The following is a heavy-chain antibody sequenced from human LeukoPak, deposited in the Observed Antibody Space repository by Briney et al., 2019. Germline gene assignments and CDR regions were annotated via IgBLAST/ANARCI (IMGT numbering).Heavy chain of an antibody. CDR2: ISGSGGST. CDR3: ASGLHT. D-gene: IGHD3-16*01. V-gene: IGHV3-23*01. J-gene: IGHJ5*02. Sequence: GLEWVSAISGSGGSTYYADSVKGRFTISRDNSKNTVYLQMNSLRVEDTAVYYCASGLHTWGQGTLVTVSS.